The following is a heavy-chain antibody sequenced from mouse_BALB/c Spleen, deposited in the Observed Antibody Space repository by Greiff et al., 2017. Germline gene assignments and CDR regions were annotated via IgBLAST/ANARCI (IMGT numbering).Heavy chain of an antibody. Sequence: QVQLQQSGPGLVAPSQSLSITCTVSGFSLTSYGVHWVRQPPGKGLEWLGVIWAGGSTNYNSALMSRLSISKDNSKSQVFLKMNSLQTDDTAMYYCAREPYYYGSSSYAMDYWGQGTSVTVSS. CDR1: GFSLTSYG. J-gene: IGHJ4*01. CDR3: AREPYYYGSSSYAMDY. V-gene: IGHV2-9*02. CDR2: IWAGGST. D-gene: IGHD1-1*01.